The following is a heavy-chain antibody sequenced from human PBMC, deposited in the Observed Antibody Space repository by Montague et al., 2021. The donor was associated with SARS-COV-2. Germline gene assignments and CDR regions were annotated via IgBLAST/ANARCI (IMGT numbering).Heavy chain of an antibody. Sequence: TLSLTCTVSGASISTGIYYWSWIRQPAGKGLEWIGRIRTTGHTDYNSSLESRVFMSVDTSTNQFSLSLTSVTAADTAVDFCARFGSGTLEFDLWGQGTLVTVSS. CDR1: GASISTGIYY. D-gene: IGHD1-26*01. V-gene: IGHV4-61*02. J-gene: IGHJ4*02. CDR3: ARFGSGTLEFDL. CDR2: IRTTGHT.